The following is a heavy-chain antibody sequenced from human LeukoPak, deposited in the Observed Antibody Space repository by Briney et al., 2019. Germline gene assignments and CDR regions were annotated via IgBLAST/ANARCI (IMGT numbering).Heavy chain of an antibody. CDR1: GFTFSSYD. CDR2: IGTAGDT. V-gene: IGHV3-13*01. D-gene: IGHD2-2*01. J-gene: IGHJ4*02. Sequence: PGGSLRLSCAASGFTFSSYDMHWVRQATGKGLEWVSAIGTAGDTYYPGSVKGRFTISRENAKNSLYLQMNSLRAGDTAVYYCARGRCSSTSCYRHFDYWGQGTLVTVSS. CDR3: ARGRCSSTSCYRHFDY.